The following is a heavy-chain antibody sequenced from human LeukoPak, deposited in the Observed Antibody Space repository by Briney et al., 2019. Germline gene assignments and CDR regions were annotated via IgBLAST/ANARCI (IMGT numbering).Heavy chain of an antibody. CDR3: ARMTVSGRDNWFDP. Sequence: GASVKVSCKASGYTFTSYDINWVRQATGQGLEWRGWLNPNSGNTGYAQKFQGRVTISRNTSINTAYMELSSLRSEDTAVYYCARMTVSGRDNWFDPWGQGTLVTVSS. CDR2: LNPNSGNT. D-gene: IGHD6-19*01. V-gene: IGHV1-8*03. CDR1: GYTFTSYD. J-gene: IGHJ5*02.